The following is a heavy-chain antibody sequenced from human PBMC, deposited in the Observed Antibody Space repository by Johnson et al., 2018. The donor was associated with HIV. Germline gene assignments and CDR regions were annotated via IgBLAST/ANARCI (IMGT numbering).Heavy chain of an antibody. V-gene: IGHV3-30*02. CDR3: AKETRDSRSAFDI. J-gene: IGHJ3*02. CDR2: TQYDGSNK. D-gene: IGHD3-22*01. CDR1: GFSFSSYG. Sequence: QVQLVESGGDVVQPGGSLRLSCAASGFSFSSYGIHWVRQAPGKGLEWVAFTQYDGSNKYYADSVKGRFTIPRDNSKKTLFLQMNNLRAEDTAVYFCAKETRDSRSAFDIWGQGTMVTVSS.